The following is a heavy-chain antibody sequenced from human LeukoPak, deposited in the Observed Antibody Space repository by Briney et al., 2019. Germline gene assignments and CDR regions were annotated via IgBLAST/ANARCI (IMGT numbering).Heavy chain of an antibody. CDR3: ARCDSTSWPFYYYMDV. V-gene: IGHV4-34*01. Sequence: PSATLSLTCAVYGGSFSGYYWSWIRQPPGKGLEWIGEMNHSGSTSYNPSLKSRVTMSVDTSKNQFSLKLRSVTAADTAVYYCARCDSTSWPFYYYMDVWGKGTTVTVS. J-gene: IGHJ6*03. D-gene: IGHD2-2*01. CDR2: MNHSGST. CDR1: GGSFSGYY.